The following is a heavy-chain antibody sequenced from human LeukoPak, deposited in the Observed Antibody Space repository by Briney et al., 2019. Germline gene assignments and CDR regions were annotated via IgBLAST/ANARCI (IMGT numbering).Heavy chain of an antibody. J-gene: IGHJ4*02. CDR2: IKQDGTEK. Sequence: GGSLRLSCVVSGVTSSNYWMSWVRQAPGKGPEWLANIKQDGTEKFYVASVRGRFTISRDNAKNSLYLQMNSLRAEDTAVYYCARDCGGGAPCFDSWGQGTLVTVSS. CDR1: GVTSSNYW. D-gene: IGHD3-16*01. V-gene: IGHV3-7*03. CDR3: ARDCGGGAPCFDS.